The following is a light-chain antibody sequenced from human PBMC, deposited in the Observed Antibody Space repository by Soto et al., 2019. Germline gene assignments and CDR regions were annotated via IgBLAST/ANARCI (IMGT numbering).Light chain of an antibody. CDR3: SSYTDSSNYV. J-gene: IGLJ1*01. Sequence: QSVLTQPACGSGSPGQSITISCTGTSSDPAIYNYVSWYQQQPGKAPKLMIYQVTNGASAVSNRCSGSRSGNTASLSISGLQAEDEADYYCSSYTDSSNYVFSTGTKVTVL. CDR2: QVT. V-gene: IGLV2-14*01. CDR1: SSDPAIYNY.